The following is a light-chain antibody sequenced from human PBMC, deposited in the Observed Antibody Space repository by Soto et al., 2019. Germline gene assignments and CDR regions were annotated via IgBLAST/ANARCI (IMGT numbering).Light chain of an antibody. CDR2: DAF. CDR1: QSVRSY. V-gene: IGKV3-11*01. J-gene: IGKJ3*01. Sequence: EIVLSQSPATLSLSPGERATLSCRSSQSVRSYLAWYQQKPGQTPRLLIYDAFNRATSIPARYSGSGSGTDFNLTLSSLEPEDFAVYYCQLRGNWPQTFGPGTKVDI. CDR3: QLRGNWPQT.